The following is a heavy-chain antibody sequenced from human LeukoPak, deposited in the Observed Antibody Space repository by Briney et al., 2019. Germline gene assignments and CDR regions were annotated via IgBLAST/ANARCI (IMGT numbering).Heavy chain of an antibody. Sequence: GGSLRLSCVASGFTFSGYYMSWIRQAPGKGLEWVSHISSRGTITYYADSVKGRFTISRDSSKNTLYLQMNSLRAEDTAVYYCAKEGRVGGYCSGGSCYIYHIDYWGQGTLVTVSS. CDR3: AKEGRVGGYCSGGSCYIYHIDY. CDR1: GFTFSGYY. CDR2: ISSRGTIT. J-gene: IGHJ4*02. V-gene: IGHV3-11*01. D-gene: IGHD2-15*01.